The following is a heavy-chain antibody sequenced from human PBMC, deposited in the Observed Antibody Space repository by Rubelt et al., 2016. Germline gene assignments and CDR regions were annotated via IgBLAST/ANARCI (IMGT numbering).Heavy chain of an antibody. J-gene: IGHJ4*02. Sequence: QVQLVQSGAEVKKPGSSVKVSCKASGGIFNNFAISWVRQAPGQGLEWMGGITAIFGTTDYAQKFQGRVTISADQSAGTAYLELSSLRSEDTAVYYCARGRGYHYTNALDYWGQGTLVTVS. D-gene: IGHD5-18*01. CDR3: ARGRGYHYTNALDY. CDR1: GGIFNNFA. CDR2: ITAIFGTT. V-gene: IGHV1-69*01.